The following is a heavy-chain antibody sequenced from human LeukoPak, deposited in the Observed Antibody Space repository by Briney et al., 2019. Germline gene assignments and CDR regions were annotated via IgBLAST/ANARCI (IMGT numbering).Heavy chain of an antibody. CDR1: GFTFSSCW. J-gene: IGHJ4*02. D-gene: IGHD2/OR15-2a*01. CDR2: INNDGSGT. Sequence: GGSLRLSCAASGFTFSSCWMHWVRQPPGKGLVWVSRINNDGSGTIYADSVRGRFTTSRDNAKNTLFLQMNSLRAEDTAVYYCARGGFSHGFDYWGQGTLVTVSS. V-gene: IGHV3-74*01. CDR3: ARGGFSHGFDY.